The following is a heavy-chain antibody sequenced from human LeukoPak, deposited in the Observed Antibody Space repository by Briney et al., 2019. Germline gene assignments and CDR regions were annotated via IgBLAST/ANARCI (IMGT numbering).Heavy chain of an antibody. CDR2: INPDSGFT. D-gene: IGHD3-16*01. V-gene: IGHV1-2*02. CDR1: GYRFTDDY. J-gene: IGHJ4*02. Sequence: GASVKVSCKTSGYRFTDDYIHWVRQAPGQGLEWMGWINPDSGFTNYAPKLQGRVIMTRDTSISTAYMEVRRLRYDDTAIYYCAPTSEAYTSNWSVWGQGTLVTVSP. CDR3: APTSEAYTSNWSV.